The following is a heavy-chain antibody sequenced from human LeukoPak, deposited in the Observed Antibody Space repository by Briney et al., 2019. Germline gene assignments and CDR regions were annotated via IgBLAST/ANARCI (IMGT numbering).Heavy chain of an antibody. CDR2: IIPIFGTA. Sequence: SVKVSRKASGYTFTSYGISWVRQAPGQGLEWMGGIIPIFGTANYAQKFQGRVTITADESTSTAYMELSSLRSEDTAVYYCARERDCSGGSCYLHDYWGQGTLVTVSS. CDR1: GYTFTSYG. D-gene: IGHD2-15*01. J-gene: IGHJ4*02. CDR3: ARERDCSGGSCYLHDY. V-gene: IGHV1-69*13.